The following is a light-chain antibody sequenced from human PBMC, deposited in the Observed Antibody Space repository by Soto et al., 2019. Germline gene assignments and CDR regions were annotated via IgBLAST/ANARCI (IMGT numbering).Light chain of an antibody. V-gene: IGLV1-51*01. J-gene: IGLJ2*01. Sequence: QSVLTQSSSVSAAAGQKVTISCSGSYSNIGSNFVSWYQHFPGSAPKLVIYDNTQRPSGIPDRFSGSKSGSSATLGITGLQTGDEADYYCGTWDSSLNVVVFGGGIKLTVL. CDR3: GTWDSSLNVVV. CDR1: YSNIGSNF. CDR2: DNT.